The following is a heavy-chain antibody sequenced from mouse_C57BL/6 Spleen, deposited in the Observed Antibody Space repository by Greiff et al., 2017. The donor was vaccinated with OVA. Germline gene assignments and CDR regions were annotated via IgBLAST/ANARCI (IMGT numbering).Heavy chain of an antibody. CDR1: GFSLTSYG. CDR3: ARNYYSNPDAMDY. J-gene: IGHJ4*01. D-gene: IGHD2-5*01. V-gene: IGHV2-2*01. CDR2: LWSGGST. Sequence: QVQLKESGPGLVQPSQSLSITCTVSGFSLTSYGVHWVRQSPGKGLAWLGVLWSGGSTDYNAAFISRLSISKDNSKSQVFFKMNSLQADDTAIYYCARNYYSNPDAMDYWGQGTSVTVSS.